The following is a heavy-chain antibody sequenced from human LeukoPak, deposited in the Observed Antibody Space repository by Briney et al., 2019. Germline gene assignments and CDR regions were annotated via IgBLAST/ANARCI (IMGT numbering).Heavy chain of an antibody. CDR2: ISAYNGNT. V-gene: IGHV1-18*01. Sequence: ASVKVSCKASGYTFTSYGISWVRQAPAQGLEWMGWISAYNGNTNYAQKLQGRVTMTTDTSTSTAYMELRSLRSDDTAVYYCARSDIVVVPAAISHAFDIWGQGTMVTVSS. D-gene: IGHD2-2*01. J-gene: IGHJ3*02. CDR1: GYTFTSYG. CDR3: ARSDIVVVPAAISHAFDI.